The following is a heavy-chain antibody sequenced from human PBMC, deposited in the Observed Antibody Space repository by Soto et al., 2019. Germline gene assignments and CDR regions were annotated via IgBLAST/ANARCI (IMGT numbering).Heavy chain of an antibody. CDR3: ASRDPGTSVDY. Sequence: PSETLSLTCTVSGDSFTSNNWWTWVHQPPGQGLEWIGEIYRTGSTNYNPSLKSRVTISLDKSENQFSLKVTSLTAADTAVYYCASRDPGTSVDYWGQGTLVTVSS. CDR1: GDSFTSNNW. CDR2: IYRTGST. D-gene: IGHD1-7*01. J-gene: IGHJ4*02. V-gene: IGHV4-4*02.